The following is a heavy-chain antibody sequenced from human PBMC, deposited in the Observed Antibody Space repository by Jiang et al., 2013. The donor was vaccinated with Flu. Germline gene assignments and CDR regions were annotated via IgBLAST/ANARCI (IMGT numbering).Heavy chain of an antibody. J-gene: IGHJ6*03. V-gene: IGHV2-70*01. CDR1: GFSLSTSGMC. D-gene: IGHD2-21*02. CDR3: ARAYCGGDWGPVSVGDYYYYYMDV. Sequence: KPTQTLTLTCTFSGFSLSTSGMCVSWIRQPPGKALEWLALIDWDDDKYYSTSLKTRLTISKDTSKNQVVLTMTNMDPVDTATYYCARAYCGGDWGPVSVGDYYYYYMDVWGKGTTVTVSS. CDR2: IDWDDDK.